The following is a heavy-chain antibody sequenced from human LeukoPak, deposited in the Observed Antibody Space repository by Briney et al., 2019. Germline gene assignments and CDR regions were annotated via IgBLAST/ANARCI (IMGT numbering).Heavy chain of an antibody. CDR3: AKAVGRNYYDSSGYSPDNWFDP. Sequence: PGGSLRLSCAASGFTFTNYAMHWVRQAPGKGLDWVSTISASGGSTYFADSVKGRFTISRDNSKNTLYLQMNSLRAEDTAVYYCAKAVGRNYYDSSGYSPDNWFDPWGQGTLVTVSS. D-gene: IGHD3-22*01. CDR2: ISASGGST. J-gene: IGHJ5*02. CDR1: GFTFTNYA. V-gene: IGHV3-23*01.